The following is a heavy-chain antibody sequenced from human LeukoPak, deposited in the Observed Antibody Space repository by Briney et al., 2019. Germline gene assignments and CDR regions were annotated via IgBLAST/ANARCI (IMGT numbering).Heavy chain of an antibody. D-gene: IGHD6-13*01. CDR1: GFTFSSNV. CDR3: AKAGGSSWAVLDY. CDR2: IRFDGSNT. Sequence: GGSLRLSCAASGFTFSSNVMHWVRQAPGKGLEWVAFIRFDGSNTYYADSVKGRLTISRDTSKNTLYLQMNSLRPEDTAVYYCAKAGGSSWAVLDYWGQGTLVTVSS. V-gene: IGHV3-30*02. J-gene: IGHJ4*02.